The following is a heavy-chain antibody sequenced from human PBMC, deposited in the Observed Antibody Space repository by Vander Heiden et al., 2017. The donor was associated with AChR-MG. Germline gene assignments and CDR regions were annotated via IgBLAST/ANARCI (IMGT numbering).Heavy chain of an antibody. CDR2: ISWDGGSK. Sequence: EVQLVESGGVVVQPGGSLRLSCAASGFTFDDYTMPWGRQAPGKGLEWVSLISWDGGSKYYADSVKGRFTISRDNSKNSLYLQMNSLRTEDTALYYCAKDISFAGRQPSYYYYYGMDVWGQGTTVTVSS. CDR1: GFTFDDYT. V-gene: IGHV3-43*01. D-gene: IGHD3-16*01. J-gene: IGHJ6*02. CDR3: AKDISFAGRQPSYYYYYGMDV.